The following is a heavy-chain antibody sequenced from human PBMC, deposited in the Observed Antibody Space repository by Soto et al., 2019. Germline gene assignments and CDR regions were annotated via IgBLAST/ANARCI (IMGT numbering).Heavy chain of an antibody. J-gene: IGHJ3*02. CDR2: IYHSGST. CDR3: ARGVRYSSSXXAFDI. D-gene: IGHD6-13*01. Sequence: LSLTCAVSGYSISSGYYWGWSRQPPGKGLEWIGSIYHSGSTYYNPSLKSRVTISVDTSKNQFSLKLSSVTAADTAVYYCARGVRYSSSXXAFDIWCQGTMVTVSS. CDR1: GYSISSGYY. V-gene: IGHV4-38-2*01.